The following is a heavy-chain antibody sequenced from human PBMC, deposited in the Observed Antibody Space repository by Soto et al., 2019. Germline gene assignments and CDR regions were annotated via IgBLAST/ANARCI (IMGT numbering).Heavy chain of an antibody. CDR1: GGTFSSYA. Sequence: GASVKVSCKASGGTFSSYAISWVRQAPGQGLEWMGGIIPIFGTANYAQKFQGRVTITADESKNTLYLQMSSLRAEDTAVYYCARGFSAGKGSPPDFWGQGSLVTVSS. V-gene: IGHV1-69*13. CDR2: IIPIFGTA. D-gene: IGHD6-13*01. CDR3: ARGFSAGKGSPPDF. J-gene: IGHJ4*02.